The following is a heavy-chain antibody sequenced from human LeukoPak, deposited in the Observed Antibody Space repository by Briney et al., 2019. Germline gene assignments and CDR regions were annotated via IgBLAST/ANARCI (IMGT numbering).Heavy chain of an antibody. CDR1: GFTFSSYA. CDR3: ARETINCGGDCFDY. Sequence: GGSLRLSCAASGFTFSSYAMHWVRQAPGKGLEWVAVISYDGSNKYYADSLKGRFTVSRDNAKNSVFLQMDSLRAEDTAVYYCARETINCGGDCFDYWGQGTLVTVSS. V-gene: IGHV3-30*04. CDR2: ISYDGSNK. D-gene: IGHD2-21*01. J-gene: IGHJ4*02.